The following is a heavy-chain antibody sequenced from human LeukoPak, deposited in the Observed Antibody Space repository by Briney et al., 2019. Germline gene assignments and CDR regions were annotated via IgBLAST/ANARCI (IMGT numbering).Heavy chain of an antibody. CDR3: ARVGGQYWFDL. Sequence: GASVKVSFKASGYTFTAYYLYWVRQAPGQGLEWIGWIYPASGGTNYAQKFQGRITMTRDTSITTAYMELSRLRSDDTAVYYCARVGGQYWFDLWGQGTLVTVSS. D-gene: IGHD3-16*01. CDR2: IYPASGGT. J-gene: IGHJ5*02. CDR1: GYTFTAYY. V-gene: IGHV1-2*02.